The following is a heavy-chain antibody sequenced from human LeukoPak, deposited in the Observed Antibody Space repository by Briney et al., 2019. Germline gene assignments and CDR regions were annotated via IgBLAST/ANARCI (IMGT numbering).Heavy chain of an antibody. CDR1: GFTFDDYA. D-gene: IGHD3-9*01. Sequence: AGGSLRLSCAASGFTFDDYAMHWVRQAPGKGLEWVSGISWNSGSIGYADSVKGRFAISRDNAKNSLYLQMNSLRAEDTALYYCARASILTGYYYAFDIWGQGTMVTVSS. CDR3: ARASILTGYYYAFDI. V-gene: IGHV3-9*01. CDR2: ISWNSGSI. J-gene: IGHJ3*02.